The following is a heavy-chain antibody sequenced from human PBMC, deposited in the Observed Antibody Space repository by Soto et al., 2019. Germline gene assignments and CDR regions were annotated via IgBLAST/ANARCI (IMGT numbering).Heavy chain of an antibody. CDR2: MFYSGSA. CDR3: AGQRFCSGGSCYLGWFVP. V-gene: IGHV4-39*01. CDR1: GGSISTDNYY. J-gene: IGHJ5*02. D-gene: IGHD2-15*01. Sequence: QLQLQESGPGLVKPSETLSLTCNVSGGSISTDNYYWAWIRQPPGKGLEWIGSMFYSGSAYYTPSLNSRVTISVDTSKNQFSRRLCSVTAADTAVYYCAGQRFCSGGSCYLGWFVPWGQGTLVTVSS.